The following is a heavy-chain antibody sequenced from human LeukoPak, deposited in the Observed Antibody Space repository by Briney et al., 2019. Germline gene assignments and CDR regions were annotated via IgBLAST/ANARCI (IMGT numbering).Heavy chain of an antibody. V-gene: IGHV1-46*01. J-gene: IGHJ4*02. CDR3: AREDYYDSGSIDY. CDR1: GYSFVNYY. CDR2: INPSGGST. D-gene: IGHD3-22*01. Sequence: ASVKVSCKASGYSFVNYYIHWVRQAPGQGLGWMGIINPSGGSTSFAQKFQGRVTITRNTSISTAYMELSSLRSEDTAVYYCAREDYYDSGSIDYWGQGSLVTVSS.